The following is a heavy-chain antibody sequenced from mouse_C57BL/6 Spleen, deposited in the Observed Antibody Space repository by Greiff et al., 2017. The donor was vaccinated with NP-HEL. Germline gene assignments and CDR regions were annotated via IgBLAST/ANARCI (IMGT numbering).Heavy chain of an antibody. CDR1: GYTFTSYW. CDR3: ARSLHLLSTRGY. D-gene: IGHD2-1*01. Sequence: QVQLQQPGAELVRPGSSVRLSCMASGYTFTSYWMDWVKQRPGQGLEWIGNIYPSDSETHYNQKFKDKATLTVDKSSSTAYMQLSSLTSEDSAVYYCARSLHLLSTRGYWGQGTTLTVSS. CDR2: IYPSDSET. V-gene: IGHV1-61*01. J-gene: IGHJ2*01.